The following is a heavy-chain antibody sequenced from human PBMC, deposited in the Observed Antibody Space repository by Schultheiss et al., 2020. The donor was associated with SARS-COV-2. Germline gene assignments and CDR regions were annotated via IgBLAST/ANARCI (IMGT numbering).Heavy chain of an antibody. CDR3: ARGGSGGYSSGWDPYYFDY. CDR1: GDSVSSNSAA. D-gene: IGHD6-19*01. Sequence: SQTLSLTCAISGDSVSSNSAAWNWIRQYPSRGLEWLGRTYYRSKWYNDYAVSVKSRITINPDTSKNQFSLQLNSVTPEDTAVYYCARGGSGGYSSGWDPYYFDYWGQGTLVTVSS. J-gene: IGHJ4*02. V-gene: IGHV6-1*01. CDR2: TYYRSKWYN.